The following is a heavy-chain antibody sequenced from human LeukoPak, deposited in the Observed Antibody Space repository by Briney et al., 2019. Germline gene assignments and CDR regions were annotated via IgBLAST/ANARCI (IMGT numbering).Heavy chain of an antibody. V-gene: IGHV4-34*01. Sequence: PSETLSLTCAVYGGSFSGYYWSWIRQPPGKGLEWIGEINHSGSTNYNPSLKSRVTISVDTSKNQFSLKLSSVTAADTAVYYCARQPAWNYYGSGSFDSDYWGQGTLVTVSS. CDR2: INHSGST. D-gene: IGHD3-10*01. CDR1: GGSFSGYY. J-gene: IGHJ4*02. CDR3: ARQPAWNYYGSGSFDSDY.